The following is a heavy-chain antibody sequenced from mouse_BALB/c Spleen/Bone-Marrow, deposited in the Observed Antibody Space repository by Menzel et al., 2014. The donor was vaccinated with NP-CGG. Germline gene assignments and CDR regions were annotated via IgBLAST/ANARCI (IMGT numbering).Heavy chain of an antibody. CDR1: GFTFSSYT. CDR2: ISHGGISA. D-gene: IGHD4-1*01. V-gene: IGHV5-12-2*01. Sequence: EVKVEESGGGLVQPGGSLKLSCAASGFTFSSYTLSWVRQTPEKRLEWVAYISHGGISAYYADTVKGRFTISRDNAKNTLYLQMSSLKSEDTAIYHCARRELGGWFFDVWGAGTPVTVSS. J-gene: IGHJ1*01. CDR3: ARRELGGWFFDV.